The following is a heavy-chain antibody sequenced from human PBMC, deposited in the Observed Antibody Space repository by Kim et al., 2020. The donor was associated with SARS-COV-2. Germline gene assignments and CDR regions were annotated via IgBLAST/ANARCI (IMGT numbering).Heavy chain of an antibody. CDR2: INHSGST. CDR3: ARARDYYDSSAKYPEYFQ. CDR1: GGSFSGYY. D-gene: IGHD3-22*01. Sequence: SETLSLTCAVYGGSFSGYYWSWIRQPPGKGLEWIGEINHSGSTNYNPSLKSRVTISVDTSKNQFSLKLSSVTAADTAVYYCARARDYYDSSAKYPEYFQ. V-gene: IGHV4-34*01. J-gene: IGHJ1*01.